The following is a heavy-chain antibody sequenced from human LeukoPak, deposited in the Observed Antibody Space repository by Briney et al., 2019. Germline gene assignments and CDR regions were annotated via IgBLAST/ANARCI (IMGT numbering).Heavy chain of an antibody. V-gene: IGHV3-30*02. CDR3: AKLRMSPRGNHQVTTRSDY. Sequence: GGSLRLSCAASGFTFSSNGMQWVRQAPGKGLEWVAFIRYDGSNKYYADSVKGRFTISRDNSKNTLYLQMNSLRAEDTAVYYCAKLRMSPRGNHQVTTRSDYWGQGTLVTVSS. CDR2: IRYDGSNK. D-gene: IGHD1-14*01. CDR1: GFTFSSNG. J-gene: IGHJ4*02.